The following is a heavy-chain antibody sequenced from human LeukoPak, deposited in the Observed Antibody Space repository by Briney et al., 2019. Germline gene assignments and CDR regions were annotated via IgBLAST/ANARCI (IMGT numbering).Heavy chain of an antibody. V-gene: IGHV5-10-1*01. J-gene: IGHJ1*01. CDR2: IDPSDSYI. D-gene: IGHD6-13*01. CDR3: ALGIAAAAEYFQH. CDR1: GYSFTSYW. Sequence: GESLKISCKGSGYSFTSYWISWVRQMPGKGLEWMGRIDPSDSYINYSPSFQGHVTISSDKSINTAYLQWSSLKASNTAMYYCALGIAAAAEYFQHWGQGTLVTVSS.